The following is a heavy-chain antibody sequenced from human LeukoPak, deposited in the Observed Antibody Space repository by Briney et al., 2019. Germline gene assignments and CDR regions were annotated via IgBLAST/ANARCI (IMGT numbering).Heavy chain of an antibody. V-gene: IGHV3-30*02. J-gene: IGHJ4*02. CDR1: GFTFSSYG. D-gene: IGHD3-9*01. CDR2: IRYDGSNK. CDR3: ARDFSTYYDIYGDSCFDY. Sequence: GGSLRLSCAASGFTFSSYGMHWVRQAPGKGLEWVAFIRYDGSNKYYADSVKARFIISRDNSKNTVYLQMNSLRAEDTAVYYCARDFSTYYDIYGDSCFDYWGQGILVTVSS.